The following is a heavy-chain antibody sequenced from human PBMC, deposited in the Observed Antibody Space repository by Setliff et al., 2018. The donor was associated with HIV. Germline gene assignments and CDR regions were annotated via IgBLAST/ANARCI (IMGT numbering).Heavy chain of an antibody. CDR1: GYMLARYW. Sequence: PGESLKISCKGSGYMLARYWINWVRQVPGKGLEWMARIDPSDSDTNFSPSFQGHVTISVDRSITTAYLQWSSLKATDTAMYFCARSGGPTYNYDSSGHYPDYWGQGTLVTVSS. V-gene: IGHV5-10-1*01. CDR3: ARSGGPTYNYDSSGHYPDY. CDR2: IDPSDSDT. J-gene: IGHJ4*02. D-gene: IGHD3-22*01.